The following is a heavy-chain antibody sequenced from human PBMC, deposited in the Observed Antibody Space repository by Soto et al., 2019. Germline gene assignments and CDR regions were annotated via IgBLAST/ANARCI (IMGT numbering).Heavy chain of an antibody. CDR1: GFSLSTSGMC. D-gene: IGHD3-3*02. V-gene: IGHV2-70*01. J-gene: IGHJ6*02. CDR3: ARIPFFDIRGWYYYYGMDV. Sequence: SGPTMVNPTQTLTLTCTFSGFSLSTSGMCVSWIRQPPGKALEWLALIDWDDDKYYSTSLKTRLTISKDTSKNQVVLTMTNMDPVDTATYYCARIPFFDIRGWYYYYGMDVWGQGTTVTVSS. CDR2: IDWDDDK.